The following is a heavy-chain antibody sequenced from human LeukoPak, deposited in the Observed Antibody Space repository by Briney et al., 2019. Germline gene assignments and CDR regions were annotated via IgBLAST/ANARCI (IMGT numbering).Heavy chain of an antibody. CDR2: IYSGGYT. Sequence: GGSLRLSCAVSGFTVSSNYMSWVRQAPGKGLEWVSVIYSGGYTYYADSVKGRFIISRDNSKNTLYLQANSLRVEDTAVYYCVRGGSHTSASWGQGTLVTASS. D-gene: IGHD3-22*01. CDR1: GFTVSSNY. V-gene: IGHV3-66*01. J-gene: IGHJ5*02. CDR3: VRGGSHTSAS.